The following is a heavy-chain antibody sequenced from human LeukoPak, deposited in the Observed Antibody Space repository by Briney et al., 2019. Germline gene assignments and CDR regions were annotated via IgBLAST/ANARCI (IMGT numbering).Heavy chain of an antibody. J-gene: IGHJ3*02. D-gene: IGHD6-19*01. CDR1: GFTFDDYA. Sequence: PGRSLRLSCAASGFTFDDYAMHRVRQAPGKGLEWVSGISWNSGSIGYADSVKGRFTISRDNAKNSLYLQMNSLRAEDTALYYCAKARVRYSSGWYSAFDIWGQGTMVTVSS. V-gene: IGHV3-9*01. CDR3: AKARVRYSSGWYSAFDI. CDR2: ISWNSGSI.